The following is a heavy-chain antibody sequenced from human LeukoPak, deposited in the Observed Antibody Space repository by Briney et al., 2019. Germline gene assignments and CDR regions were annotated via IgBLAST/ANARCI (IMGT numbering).Heavy chain of an antibody. CDR1: GFTFDDYA. D-gene: IGHD1-26*01. V-gene: IGHV3-9*03. CDR3: AKGRGGAPEHYFDY. J-gene: IGHJ4*02. CDR2: ISWNSGSM. Sequence: GRSLRLSCAASGFTFDDYAMHWVRQAPGKGLEWVSGISWNSGSMGYADSVKGRFTISRDNAKNSLYLQMNSLRAEDMALYYCAKGRGGAPEHYFDYWGQGTLVTVSS.